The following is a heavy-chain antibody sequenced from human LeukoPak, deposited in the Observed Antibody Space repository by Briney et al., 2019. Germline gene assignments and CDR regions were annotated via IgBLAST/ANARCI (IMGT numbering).Heavy chain of an antibody. CDR3: AKEAYYDILSGSEAEGFMDV. D-gene: IGHD3-9*01. J-gene: IGHJ6*03. V-gene: IGHV3-23*01. CDR2: LSGSGDST. CDR1: GFTFSSSA. Sequence: GGSLRLSCAASGFTFSSSAMTWVRQAPEKGLEWVSPLSGSGDSTYYADSVKGRFTISRDNSKNTLFLEMNRLRAEDTAIYYCAKEAYYDILSGSEAEGFMDVWGKGTAVIVSS.